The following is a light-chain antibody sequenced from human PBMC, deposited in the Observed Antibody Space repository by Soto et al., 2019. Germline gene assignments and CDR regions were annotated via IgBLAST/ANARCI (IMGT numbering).Light chain of an antibody. CDR2: DAS. CDR3: QQCSWHPFTVT. Sequence: EIVMTQSPATLSVSPGERATLSCRASQSVSSNLAWYQQKPGQAPRLLIYDASTRATGIPARFSGSGSGTEYTLTISLLQSEDSAVYYCQQCSWHPFTVTFGGGTKVEIK. CDR1: QSVSSN. V-gene: IGKV3-15*01. J-gene: IGKJ4*01.